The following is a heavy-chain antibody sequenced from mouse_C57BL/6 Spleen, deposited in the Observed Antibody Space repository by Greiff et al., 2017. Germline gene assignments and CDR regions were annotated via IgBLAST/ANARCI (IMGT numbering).Heavy chain of an antibody. CDR1: GYAFSSSW. J-gene: IGHJ4*01. CDR2: IYPGDGDT. CDR3: AYGNYVGYAMDY. Sequence: VQLVESGPELVKPGASVKISCKASGYAFSSSWMNWVKQRPGKGLEWIGRIYPGDGDTNYNGKFKGKATLTADKSSSTAYMQLSSLTSEDSAVYFCAYGNYVGYAMDYWGQGTSVTVSS. V-gene: IGHV1-82*01. D-gene: IGHD2-1*01.